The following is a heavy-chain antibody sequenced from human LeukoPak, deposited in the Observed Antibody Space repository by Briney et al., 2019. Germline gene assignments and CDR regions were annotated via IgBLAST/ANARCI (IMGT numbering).Heavy chain of an antibody. D-gene: IGHD2-2*01. CDR3: ARARCSSTSCYQLYYYYYGMDV. Sequence: GRSLRLSCAASGFTFSSYAMHWVRQAPGKGLEWVAVISYDGSNKYYADSVKGRFTISRDNSKNTLYLQMSSLRAEDTAVYYCARARCSSTSCYQLYYYYYGMDVWGQGTTVTVSS. J-gene: IGHJ6*02. CDR1: GFTFSSYA. CDR2: ISYDGSNK. V-gene: IGHV3-30-3*01.